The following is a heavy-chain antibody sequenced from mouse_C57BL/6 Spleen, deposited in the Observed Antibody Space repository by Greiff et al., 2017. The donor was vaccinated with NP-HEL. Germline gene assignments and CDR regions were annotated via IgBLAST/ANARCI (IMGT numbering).Heavy chain of an antibody. Sequence: QVQLQQPGAELVKPGASVKLSCKASGYTFTSYWMHWVKQRPGQGLEWIGMIHPNSGSTNYNEKFKSKATLPVDKSSSTAYMQLSSLTSEDYAVYYCASGYYYGSSYVIAYWGQGTLVTVSA. CDR3: ASGYYYGSSYVIAY. CDR1: GYTFTSYW. V-gene: IGHV1-64*01. CDR2: IHPNSGST. J-gene: IGHJ3*01. D-gene: IGHD1-1*01.